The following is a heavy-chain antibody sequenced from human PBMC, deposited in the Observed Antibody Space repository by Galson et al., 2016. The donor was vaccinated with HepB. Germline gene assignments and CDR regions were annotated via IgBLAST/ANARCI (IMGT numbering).Heavy chain of an antibody. Sequence: SLRLSCAVSGFTFSDCYMSWIRQAPGKGLEWVSYISSSGGTIHYSDSVEGRFTVSRDNALNSLHLHMNSLRPEDTAVYYCAREERGNSGYDYFDSWGQGTLSPSPQ. D-gene: IGHD5-12*01. J-gene: IGHJ4*02. CDR2: ISSSGGTI. CDR1: GFTFSDCY. CDR3: AREERGNSGYDYFDS. V-gene: IGHV3-11*04.